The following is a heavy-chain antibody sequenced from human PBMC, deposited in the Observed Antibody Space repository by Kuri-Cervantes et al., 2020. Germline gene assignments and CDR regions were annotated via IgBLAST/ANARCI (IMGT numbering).Heavy chain of an antibody. CDR3: AGVKDCSSTSCYPNNFDY. J-gene: IGHJ4*02. V-gene: IGHV1-69*13. D-gene: IGHD2-2*01. Sequence: ASVKVSCKASGGTFSSYAISWVRQAPGQGLEWMGGIIPIFGTANYAQKFQGRVTITADESTSTAYMELSSLRSEDTAVYYCAGVKDCSSTSCYPNNFDYRGQGTLVTVSS. CDR2: IIPIFGTA. CDR1: GGTFSSYA.